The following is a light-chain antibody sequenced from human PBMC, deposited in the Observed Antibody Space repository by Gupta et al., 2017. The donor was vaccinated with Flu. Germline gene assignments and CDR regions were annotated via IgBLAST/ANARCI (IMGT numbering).Light chain of an antibody. CDR2: EVT. CDR1: SSDVGGYNY. J-gene: IGLJ3*02. V-gene: IGLV2-14*01. CDR3: ASYTPTSTWV. Sequence: QSALTQPASVSGSPGQSITISCTGTSSDVGGYNYVSWYQQHPGKAPELMIYEVTDRPSGVSDRFSGSKSGNTASLTISGLQAEDEADYFCASYTPTSTWVFGGGTKLTVL.